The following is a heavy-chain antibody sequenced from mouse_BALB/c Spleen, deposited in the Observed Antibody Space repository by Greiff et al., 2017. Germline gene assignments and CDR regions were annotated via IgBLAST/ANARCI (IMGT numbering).Heavy chain of an antibody. J-gene: IGHJ4*01. CDR2: ISSGSSTI. V-gene: IGHV5-17*03. CDR3: ARRALGNAMDY. CDR1: GFTFSSFG. Sequence: EVKVVESGGGLVQPGGSRKLSCAASGFTFSSFGMHWVRQAPEKGLEWVAYISSGSSTIYYADTVKGRFTISRDNAKNTLYLQMSSLKSEDTAMYYCARRALGNAMDYWGQGTSVTVSS.